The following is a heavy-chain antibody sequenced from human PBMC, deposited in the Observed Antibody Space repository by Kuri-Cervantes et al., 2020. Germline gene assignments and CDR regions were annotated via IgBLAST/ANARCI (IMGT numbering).Heavy chain of an antibody. CDR1: GFTFSSYA. D-gene: IGHD4-11*01. Sequence: GGSLRLSCAASGFTFSSYAMGWVRQAPGKGLEWVANIKQDGSEKYYVDSVKGRFTISRDNAKNSLYLQMNSLRSEDTAVYYCARGLYSNYVEAADYWGQGTLVTVSS. J-gene: IGHJ4*02. V-gene: IGHV3-7*02. CDR3: ARGLYSNYVEAADY. CDR2: IKQDGSEK.